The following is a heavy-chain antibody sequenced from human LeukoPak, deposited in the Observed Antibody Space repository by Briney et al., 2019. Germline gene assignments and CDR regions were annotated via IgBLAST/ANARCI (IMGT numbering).Heavy chain of an antibody. D-gene: IGHD2-8*01. CDR2: ITNKAFGGTA. Sequence: PGGSLRLSCTASGFNFADYAISWFRQAPEKGLEGVGFITNKAFGGTAEYAASVKGRFTISRDDSRSIAYLQMDNLRTEDTGVYYCSRDEYGVGSNFFDYWGQGTLVTVST. CDR3: SRDEYGVGSNFFDY. J-gene: IGHJ4*02. CDR1: GFNFADYA. V-gene: IGHV3-49*03.